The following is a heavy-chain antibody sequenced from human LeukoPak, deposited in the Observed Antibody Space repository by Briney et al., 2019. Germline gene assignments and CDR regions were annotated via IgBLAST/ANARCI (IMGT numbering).Heavy chain of an antibody. V-gene: IGHV6-1*01. Sequence: SQTLSLTCAISGDSVSSNSAAWNWIRQSPSRGLEWLGRTYYRSKWYNDYAVSAKSRITINPDTSKNQFSLKLSSVTAADTAVYYCARLRWVRGVISYFDYWGQGTLVTVSS. J-gene: IGHJ4*02. CDR3: ARLRWVRGVISYFDY. CDR1: GDSVSSNSAA. D-gene: IGHD3-10*01. CDR2: TYYRSKWYN.